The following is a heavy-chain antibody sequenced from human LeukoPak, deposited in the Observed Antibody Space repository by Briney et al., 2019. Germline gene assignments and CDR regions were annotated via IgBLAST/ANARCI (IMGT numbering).Heavy chain of an antibody. V-gene: IGHV3-23*01. Sequence: GGSLRLSCAASGFTFSNYAMTWVRQAPGKGLEWVSGISASGGTTYYADSVRGRFTISRDNSKNTLFLQMNSLRAEDTAVYYCAKDLVGVMYSWGQGTLVTVSS. CDR2: ISASGGTT. CDR3: AKDLVGVMYS. D-gene: IGHD3-16*01. CDR1: GFTFSNYA. J-gene: IGHJ5*02.